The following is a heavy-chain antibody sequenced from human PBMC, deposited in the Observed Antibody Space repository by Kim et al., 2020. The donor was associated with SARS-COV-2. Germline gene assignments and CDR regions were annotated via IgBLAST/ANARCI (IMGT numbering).Heavy chain of an antibody. V-gene: IGHV1-3*01. D-gene: IGHD2-2*02. Sequence: RNSTKFQGRVPMTRDKSARTVYMQLTSLRFEDTAVYYCARSAAILPPGMDVWGQGTSVTVS. CDR3: ARSAAILPPGMDV. J-gene: IGHJ6*02.